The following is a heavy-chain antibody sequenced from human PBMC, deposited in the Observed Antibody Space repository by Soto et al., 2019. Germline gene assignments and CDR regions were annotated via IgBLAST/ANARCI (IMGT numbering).Heavy chain of an antibody. CDR2: IRSKANSYAT. CDR3: TRHNPPLYY. V-gene: IGHV3-73*01. Sequence: EVQLVESGGGLVQPGGSLKLSCAASGFTFSGSAMHWVRQASGKGLEWVGRIRSKANSYATAYAASVKGRFTISRDDSKNTAYLQMNSLKTEDTAVYYCTRHNPPLYYWGQGTLVTVSS. J-gene: IGHJ4*02. CDR1: GFTFSGSA.